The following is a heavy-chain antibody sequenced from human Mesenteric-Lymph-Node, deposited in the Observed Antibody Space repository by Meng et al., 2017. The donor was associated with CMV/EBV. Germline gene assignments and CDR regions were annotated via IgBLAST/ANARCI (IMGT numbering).Heavy chain of an antibody. CDR2: ISSSSSYI. J-gene: IGHJ4*02. Sequence: GGSLRLSCAASGFTFSSYSMNWVRQAPGKGLEWVSSISSSSSYIYYADSVKGRFTISRDNAKNSLYLQMNSLRAEDTAVYYCARDQSIRVLDRTYWGQGTLVTVSS. CDR3: ARDQSIRVLDRTY. CDR1: GFTFSSYS. D-gene: IGHD3/OR15-3a*01. V-gene: IGHV3-21*01.